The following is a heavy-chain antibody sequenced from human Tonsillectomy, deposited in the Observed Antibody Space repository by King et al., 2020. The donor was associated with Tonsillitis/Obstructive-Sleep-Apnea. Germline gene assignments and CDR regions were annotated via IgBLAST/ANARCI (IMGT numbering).Heavy chain of an antibody. V-gene: IGHV7-4-1*02. D-gene: IGHD4-17*01. J-gene: IGHJ6*03. CDR2: INTNTGNP. CDR3: AREGAGDYLSYYYMDV. CDR1: GYTFASYA. Sequence: LQLVQSGSELKRPGASVKVSCKASGYTFASYAMNWVRQAPGQGLEWMGWINTNTGNPTYAQGFTGRLVFSLDTSVSTAYLQISSLKAEDTAVYYCAREGAGDYLSYYYMDVWGKGTTVTVSS.